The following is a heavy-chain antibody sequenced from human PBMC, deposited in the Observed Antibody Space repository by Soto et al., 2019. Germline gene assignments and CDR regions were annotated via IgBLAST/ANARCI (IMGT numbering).Heavy chain of an antibody. V-gene: IGHV1-2*02. CDR3: ASILVSQGFSFSGMVL. D-gene: IGHD3-10*01. J-gene: IGHJ2*01. Sequence: ASVKGDCKASGYTFTEFYIHWVRQAPGQGLEWMGSLKPNSGATAYAQTFQGRVTMTRDTSISTAYMELSRLRSDDTAVSYCASILVSQGFSFSGMVLRGR. CDR2: LKPNSGAT. CDR1: GYTFTEFY.